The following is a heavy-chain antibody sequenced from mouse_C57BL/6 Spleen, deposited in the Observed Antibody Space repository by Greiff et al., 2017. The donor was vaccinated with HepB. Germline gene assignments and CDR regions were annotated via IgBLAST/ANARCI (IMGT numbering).Heavy chain of an antibody. CDR3: AKLGRVAY. CDR1: GYTFTSYW. Sequence: QVQLQQPGAELVKPGASVKLSCKASGYTFTSYWMQWVKQSPGQGLEWIGEIYPSDSYTNYNQKFKGKATLTVDTSSSTAYMQLSSLTSEDSAVYYCAKLGRVAYWGQGTLVTVSA. CDR2: IYPSDSYT. J-gene: IGHJ3*01. D-gene: IGHD4-1*01. V-gene: IGHV1-50*01.